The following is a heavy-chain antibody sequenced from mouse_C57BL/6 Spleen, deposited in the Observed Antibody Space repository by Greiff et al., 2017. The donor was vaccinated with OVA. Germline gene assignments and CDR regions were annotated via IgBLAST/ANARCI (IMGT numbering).Heavy chain of an antibody. D-gene: IGHD1-1*01. CDR1: GYTFTDYE. CDR2: IDPETGGT. J-gene: IGHJ3*01. CDR3: TRLYYYGSSPFAY. Sequence: VQRVESGAELVRPGASVTLSCKASGYTFTDYEMHWVKQTPVHGLEWIGAIDPETGGTAYNQKFKGKAILTADKSSSTAYMELRSLTSEDSAVYYCTRLYYYGSSPFAYWGQGTLVTVSA. V-gene: IGHV1-15*01.